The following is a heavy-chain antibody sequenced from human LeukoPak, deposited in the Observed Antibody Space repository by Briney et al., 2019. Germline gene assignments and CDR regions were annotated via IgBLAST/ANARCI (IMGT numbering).Heavy chain of an antibody. V-gene: IGHV3-74*01. Sequence: PGGSLRLSCAASGFTFSNYWMHWVRQVPRKGLVWVSHINNDGTSTSYADSVKGRFTISRDNAKHTLCLQMNSLRAEDTAVYYCASFGSSGSWLDYWGQGALVTVSS. CDR3: ASFGSSGSWLDY. CDR1: GFTFSNYW. CDR2: INNDGTST. J-gene: IGHJ4*02. D-gene: IGHD3-22*01.